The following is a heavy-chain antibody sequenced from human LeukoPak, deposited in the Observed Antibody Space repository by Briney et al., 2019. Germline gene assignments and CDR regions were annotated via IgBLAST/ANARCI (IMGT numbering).Heavy chain of an antibody. CDR2: ISSSGST. D-gene: IGHD2-21*02. CDR1: GDSISSGDYY. Sequence: SQTLSLTCTVSGDSISSGDYYWSWIRQPAGKGLEWIGRISSSGSTNYNPSLKSRVTISVDTSKNQFSLKLSSVTAADTAVYYCARVLGVVTANLDYWGQGTLVTVSS. CDR3: ARVLGVVTANLDY. V-gene: IGHV4-61*02. J-gene: IGHJ4*02.